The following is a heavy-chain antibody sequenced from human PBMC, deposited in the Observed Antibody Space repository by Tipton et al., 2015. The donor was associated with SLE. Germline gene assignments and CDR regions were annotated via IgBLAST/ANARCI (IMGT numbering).Heavy chain of an antibody. CDR2: IYYSGST. V-gene: IGHV4-39*07. CDR1: GGSISSSSYY. D-gene: IGHD2-21*01. Sequence: LRLSCTVSGGSISSSSYYWGWIRQPPGKGLEWIGSIYYSGSTYYNPSLKSRVTISVDTSKNHFSLKLSSVTAADTAVYYCARDDSCAYCGGDCGGYFDLWGRGTLVTVSS. J-gene: IGHJ2*01. CDR3: ARDDSCAYCGGDCGGYFDL.